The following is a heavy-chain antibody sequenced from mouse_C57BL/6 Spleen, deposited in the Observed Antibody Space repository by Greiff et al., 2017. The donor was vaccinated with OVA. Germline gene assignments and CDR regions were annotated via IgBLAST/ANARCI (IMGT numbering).Heavy chain of an antibody. J-gene: IGHJ1*03. Sequence: QVQLQQSGAELMKPGASVKLSCKATGYTFTGYWIEWVKQRPGHGLEWIGEILPGSGSTNYNEKFKGKATFTADTSSNTAYMQLSSLTTEDSAIYYCARGVYYDYDAYWYFDVWGTGTTVTVSS. V-gene: IGHV1-9*01. CDR1: GYTFTGYW. CDR2: ILPGSGST. D-gene: IGHD2-4*01. CDR3: ARGVYYDYDAYWYFDV.